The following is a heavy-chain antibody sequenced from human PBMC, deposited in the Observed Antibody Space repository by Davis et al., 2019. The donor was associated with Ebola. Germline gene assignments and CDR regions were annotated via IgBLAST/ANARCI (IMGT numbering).Heavy chain of an antibody. D-gene: IGHD4-23*01. CDR3: TRGNLGGDY. CDR2: INSKSRSK. J-gene: IGHJ4*02. Sequence: GESLKISCVGSGFSFSDYSMSWVRQASGKGLEWVSYINSKSRSKYYADSVKGRFTISRDNAKNSLYLQMNSLRDEDTAVYYCTRGNLGGDYWGQGTLVTVSS. CDR1: GFSFSDYS. V-gene: IGHV3-48*02.